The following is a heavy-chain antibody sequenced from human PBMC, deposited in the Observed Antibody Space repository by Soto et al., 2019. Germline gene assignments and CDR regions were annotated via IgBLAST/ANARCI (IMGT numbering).Heavy chain of an antibody. J-gene: IGHJ6*03. V-gene: IGHV1-2*04. CDR1: GYTFTGYY. CDR3: ARGGGIAAPYYYYYYYMDV. D-gene: IGHD6-6*01. Sequence: ASVKVSCKASGYTFTGYYMHWVRQAPGQGLEWMGWINPNSGGTNYAQKFQGWVTMTRDTSISTAYMELSRLRSDDTAVYYCARGGGIAAPYYYYYYYMDVWGKGTTVTVSS. CDR2: INPNSGGT.